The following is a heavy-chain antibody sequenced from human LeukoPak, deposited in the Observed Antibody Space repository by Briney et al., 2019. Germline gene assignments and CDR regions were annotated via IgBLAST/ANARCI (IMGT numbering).Heavy chain of an antibody. CDR1: GGTFSSYA. D-gene: IGHD1-20*01. Sequence: SVKVSCKASGGTFSSYAISWVRQAPGQGLEWMGRIIPILGIANYAQKFQGRVTITADKSTSTAYMELSSLRSEDTAVYYCARAIRTNWNDAGLDYWGQGTLVTVSS. CDR2: IIPILGIA. CDR3: ARAIRTNWNDAGLDY. V-gene: IGHV1-69*04. J-gene: IGHJ4*02.